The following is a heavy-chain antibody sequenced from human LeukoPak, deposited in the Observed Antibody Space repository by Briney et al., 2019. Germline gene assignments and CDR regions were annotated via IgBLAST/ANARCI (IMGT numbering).Heavy chain of an antibody. J-gene: IGHJ4*02. Sequence: SESLSLTCTVSGGSISSYYWSGIRQPPGKGLEWIAYISYSGSANYNPSLRSRVGISVDTSKNQIPLKLRSVTAADTAVYFCARYDILTGSFFDYWGQGTLVTVSS. CDR3: ARYDILTGSFFDY. D-gene: IGHD3-9*01. CDR2: ISYSGSA. CDR1: GGSISSYY. V-gene: IGHV4-59*08.